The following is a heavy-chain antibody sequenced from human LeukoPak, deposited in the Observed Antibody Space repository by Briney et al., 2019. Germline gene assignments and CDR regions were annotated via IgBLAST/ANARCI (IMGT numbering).Heavy chain of an antibody. CDR2: FYHGGST. CDR1: GYSISTGYY. Sequence: SETLSLTCTVSGYSISTGYYWDWIRQPPGKGLEWIGTFYHGGSTYYNPSLKSRVTISVDTSKNQFSLKLSSVTAADTAVYYCARKAPYYSDGSGPLGTYYFDYWGQGTLVTVSS. D-gene: IGHD3-22*01. CDR3: ARKAPYYSDGSGPLGTYYFDY. V-gene: IGHV4-38-2*02. J-gene: IGHJ4*02.